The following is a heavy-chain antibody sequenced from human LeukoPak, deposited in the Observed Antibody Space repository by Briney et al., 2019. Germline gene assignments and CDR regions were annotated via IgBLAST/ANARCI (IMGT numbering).Heavy chain of an antibody. J-gene: IGHJ4*02. Sequence: GGSLRLSCAASGFTFSSYWMSWVRQAPGKGLEWVANIKQDGSEKYYVDSVKGRFTISRDNAKNSLYLQMNNLRAEDTAVYYCARDALTKLGATPLDYWGQGTLVTVSS. CDR3: ARDALTKLGATPLDY. D-gene: IGHD1-26*01. CDR1: GFTFSSYW. V-gene: IGHV3-7*01. CDR2: IKQDGSEK.